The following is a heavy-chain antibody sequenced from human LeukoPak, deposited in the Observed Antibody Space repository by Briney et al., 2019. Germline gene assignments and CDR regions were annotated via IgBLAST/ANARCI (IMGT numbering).Heavy chain of an antibody. V-gene: IGHV3-73*01. CDR2: IRGKVDSFAT. Sequence: GGSLRLSCAASGFTFSGSTMHWVRQASGRGLEWVGHIRGKVDSFATAYAASVEGRFAISRDDSKNTAYLQMNSLKTEDTAVYYCTRQLSSSWYHDAFDIWGQGTMVTVSS. CDR3: TRQLSSSWYHDAFDI. CDR1: GFTFSGST. D-gene: IGHD6-13*01. J-gene: IGHJ3*02.